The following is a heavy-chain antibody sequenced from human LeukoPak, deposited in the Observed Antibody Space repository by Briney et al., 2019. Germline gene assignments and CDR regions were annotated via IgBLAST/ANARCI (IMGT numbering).Heavy chain of an antibody. D-gene: IGHD5-18*01. CDR1: GGSISSYY. Sequence: SETLSLTCTVSGGSISSYYWSWIRQPAGKGLEWIGRIYTSGSTNYNPSLKSRVTISVDTSKNQFSLKLSSVTAADTAVYYCARGVTAPDTAMDPFGYYYYYMDVWGKGTTVTISS. V-gene: IGHV4-4*07. CDR3: ARGVTAPDTAMDPFGYYYYYMDV. CDR2: IYTSGST. J-gene: IGHJ6*03.